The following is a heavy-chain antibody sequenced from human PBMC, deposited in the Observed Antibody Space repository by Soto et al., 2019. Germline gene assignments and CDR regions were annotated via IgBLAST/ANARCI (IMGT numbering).Heavy chain of an antibody. CDR3: ASLWEPREVAADTFDY. J-gene: IGHJ4*02. V-gene: IGHV1-69*13. CDR2: IIPIFGTA. CDR1: GGTFSSYA. Sequence: ASVKVSCKASGGTFSSYAISWVRQAPGQGLEWMGGIIPIFGTANYAQKFQGRVTVTADESTSTAYMELSSLRSEDTAVYYCASLWEPREVAADTFDYWGQGTLVTVSS. D-gene: IGHD1-26*01.